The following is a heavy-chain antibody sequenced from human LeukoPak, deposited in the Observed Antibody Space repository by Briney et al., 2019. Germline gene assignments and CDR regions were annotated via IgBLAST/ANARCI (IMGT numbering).Heavy chain of an antibody. CDR2: INHSGST. CDR3: ARGRPYYDFWSSYCCYFDY. D-gene: IGHD3-3*01. Sequence: SETLSLTCAVYGGSFSGYYWSWIRQPPGKGLEWIGEINHSGSTNYNPSLKSRVTISVDTSKNQFSLKLSSVTAADTAVYYCARGRPYYDFWSSYCCYFDYWGQGTLVTVSS. V-gene: IGHV4-34*01. J-gene: IGHJ4*02. CDR1: GGSFSGYY.